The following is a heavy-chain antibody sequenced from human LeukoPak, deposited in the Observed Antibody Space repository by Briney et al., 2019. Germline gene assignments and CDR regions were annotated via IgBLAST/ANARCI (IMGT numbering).Heavy chain of an antibody. D-gene: IGHD6-19*01. CDR2: IYYSGST. CDR1: GGSISSYY. J-gene: IGHJ4*02. CDR3: ARSEVAVAGQYDY. Sequence: SETLSLTCTVSGGSISSYYWSWIRQPPGKGLEWIGYIYYSGSTNYNPSPKSRVTISVDTSKNQFSLKLSPVTAADTAVYYCARSEVAVAGQYDYWGQGTLVTVSS. V-gene: IGHV4-59*01.